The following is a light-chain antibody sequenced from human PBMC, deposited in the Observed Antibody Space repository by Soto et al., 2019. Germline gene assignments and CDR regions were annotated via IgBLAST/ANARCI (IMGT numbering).Light chain of an antibody. CDR2: DAS. CDR3: QQRSNWPPFT. CDR1: QSVSSY. V-gene: IGKV3-11*01. Sequence: EIVMTQSPATLSLSPGERATLSCRASQSVSSYFAWYQQKPGQAPRLLIYDASNRATGIPARFSGSGSGTDFTITISSLEPDDFAVYYCQQRSNWPPFTFGPGTKVDIK. J-gene: IGKJ3*01.